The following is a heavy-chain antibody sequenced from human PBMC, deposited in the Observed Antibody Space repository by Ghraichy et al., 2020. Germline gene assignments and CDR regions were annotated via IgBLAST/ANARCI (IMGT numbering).Heavy chain of an antibody. J-gene: IGHJ6*03. CDR3: AKSYYSYYMDV. Sequence: GGSLRLSCEVSGFTFSNFAMNWVRQAPVKGLEWVSGISGSGDNTYYADSMKGRFIISRDNSKNTLYLQMNSLRAEDTAVYYCAKSYYSYYMDVWGKGTTVTVSS. V-gene: IGHV3-23*01. CDR2: ISGSGDNT. CDR1: GFTFSNFA.